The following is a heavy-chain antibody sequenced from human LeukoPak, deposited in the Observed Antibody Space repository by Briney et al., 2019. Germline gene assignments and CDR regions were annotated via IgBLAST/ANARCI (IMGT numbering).Heavy chain of an antibody. CDR1: GFTFSSYG. CDR2: IRYDGSNK. V-gene: IGHV3-30*02. CDR3: AKVGDRSGYYQNYFDY. J-gene: IGHJ4*02. Sequence: GGSLRLSCAASGFTFSSYGMHWVRQAPGKGLEWVAFIRYDGSNKYYADSVKGRFTTSRDNSKNTLYLQMNSLRAEDTAVYYCAKVGDRSGYYQNYFDYWGQGTLVTVSS. D-gene: IGHD3-22*01.